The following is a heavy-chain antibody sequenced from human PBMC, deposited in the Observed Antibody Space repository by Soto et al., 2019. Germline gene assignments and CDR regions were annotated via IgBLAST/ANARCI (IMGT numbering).Heavy chain of an antibody. CDR2: IKEDGSEK. J-gene: IGHJ6*02. Sequence: GWSLRLSCAASGFTFSNYWMSWVRQAPGKRLEWVANIKEDGSEKYYVDSVKGRFTISRDNAKNSLFLQMNSLRAEDTAVYYCATDLYQLPTMKYYYYGMDVWGQGTTVTVSS. D-gene: IGHD2-2*01. V-gene: IGHV3-7*03. CDR3: ATDLYQLPTMKYYYYGMDV. CDR1: GFTFSNYW.